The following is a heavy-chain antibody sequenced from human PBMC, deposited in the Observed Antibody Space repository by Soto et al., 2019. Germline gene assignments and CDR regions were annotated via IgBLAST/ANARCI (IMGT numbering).Heavy chain of an antibody. CDR1: GYTFTGYY. D-gene: IGHD5-18*01. J-gene: IGHJ6*02. V-gene: IGHV1-2*04. CDR3: ARGDAALTAYYYYYYGMDV. Sequence: ASVKVSCKASGYTFTGYYMHWVRQAPGQGLEWMGWINPNSGGTNYAQKFQGWVTMTRDTSISTAYMELSRLRSDDTAVYYCARGDAALTAYYYYYYGMDVWGQGTTVTVSS. CDR2: INPNSGGT.